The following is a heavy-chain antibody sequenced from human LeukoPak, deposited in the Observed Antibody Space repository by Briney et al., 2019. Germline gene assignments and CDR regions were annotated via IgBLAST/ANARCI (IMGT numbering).Heavy chain of an antibody. D-gene: IGHD3-10*01. V-gene: IGHV3-23*01. CDR1: GFTFSDYF. CDR3: ARGSGLGSFNELEY. CDR2: NNRSVE. Sequence: GGSLRLSCTASGFTFSDYFMSWVRQAPGKGLEWVSGNNRSVEYYANSVKGRFTVSRYGSNGTLYLQMNILGVGDPATYYCARGSGLGSFNELEYWGQGTLVTVSS. J-gene: IGHJ4*02.